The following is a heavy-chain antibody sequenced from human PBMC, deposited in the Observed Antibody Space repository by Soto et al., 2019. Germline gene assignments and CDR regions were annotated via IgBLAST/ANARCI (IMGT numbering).Heavy chain of an antibody. CDR2: IGTAGDT. Sequence: EVQLVESGGGLVQPGGSLRLSCAASGFTFSSYDMHWVRQATGKGLEWVSAIGTAGDTYYPGSVEGRFTISRENAKNSLYLQMNSRRAGDTAVYYCARGPIGYMDVWGKGTTVTFSS. CDR3: ARGPIGYMDV. J-gene: IGHJ6*03. D-gene: IGHD3-22*01. CDR1: GFTFSSYD. V-gene: IGHV3-13*01.